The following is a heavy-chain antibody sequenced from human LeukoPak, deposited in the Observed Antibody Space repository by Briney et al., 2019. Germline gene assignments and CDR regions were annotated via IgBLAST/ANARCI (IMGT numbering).Heavy chain of an antibody. D-gene: IGHD2-2*01. V-gene: IGHV3-48*02. J-gene: IGHJ4*02. Sequence: GGSLRLSCAASGFTFSSDSMNWVRQAPGKGLEWVSYISSSSTIYYADSVEGRFTISRDNAKNSLYLQMNSLRDEDTAVYYCARHHQPDYWGQGTLVTVSS. CDR3: ARHHQPDY. CDR2: ISSSSTI. CDR1: GFTFSSDS.